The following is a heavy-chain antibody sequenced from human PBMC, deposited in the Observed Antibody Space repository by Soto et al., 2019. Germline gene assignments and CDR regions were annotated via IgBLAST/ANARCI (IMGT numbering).Heavy chain of an antibody. Sequence: ASVKVSCKASGYTFTGYYMHWVRQAPGQGLGWMGWINPNSGGTNYAQKFQGWVTMTRDTSISTAYMELSRLRSDDTAVYYCARMVWELHLDYWGQGTLVTVSS. J-gene: IGHJ4*02. CDR3: ARMVWELHLDY. CDR1: GYTFTGYY. D-gene: IGHD1-26*01. CDR2: INPNSGGT. V-gene: IGHV1-2*04.